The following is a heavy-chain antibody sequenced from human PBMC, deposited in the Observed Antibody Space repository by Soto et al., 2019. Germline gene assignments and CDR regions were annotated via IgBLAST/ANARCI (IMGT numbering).Heavy chain of an antibody. CDR3: ARRLGPGYSSGWYDY. D-gene: IGHD6-19*01. J-gene: IGHJ4*02. CDR2: ISSSSSYI. Sequence: EVQLVESGGGLVKPGGSLRLSCAASGFTFSSYSMNWVRQAPGKGLEWVSSISSSSSYIYYADSVKGRFTISRDNAKNSLYLQMNSLRAEDTAVYYCARRLGPGYSSGWYDYWGQGTLVTVSS. CDR1: GFTFSSYS. V-gene: IGHV3-21*01.